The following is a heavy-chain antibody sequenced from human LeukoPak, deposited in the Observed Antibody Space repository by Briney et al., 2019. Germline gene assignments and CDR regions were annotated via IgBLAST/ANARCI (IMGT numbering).Heavy chain of an antibody. CDR1: GASFSGYY. V-gene: IGHV4-34*01. Sequence: SQTLSLTCAVDGASFSGYYWSSIRQPPGKWREWTGEINHSGSTNYNPSLKSRVTISVDTSKNQFSLKLSSVTAADTAVYYCARGEQQWLDLPICSYWGQGTLVTVSS. CDR2: INHSGST. D-gene: IGHD6-19*01. J-gene: IGHJ4*02. CDR3: ARGEQQWLDLPICSY.